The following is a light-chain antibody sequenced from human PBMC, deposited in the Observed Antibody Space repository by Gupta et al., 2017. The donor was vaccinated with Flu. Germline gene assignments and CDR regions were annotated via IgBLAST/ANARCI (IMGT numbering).Light chain of an antibody. CDR2: LGY. J-gene: IGKJ2*01. CDR1: KSRPRSNGYHY. V-gene: IGKV2-28*01. CDR3: RQALQTPYT. Sequence: VTPGEPASISCRGSKSRPRSNGYHYLDWYLQKPGQSPELLIYLGYNRASRVPDRFSGSGSGTDFALKISRAEAEDVGVYYCRQALQTPYTFGQGTKLEIK.